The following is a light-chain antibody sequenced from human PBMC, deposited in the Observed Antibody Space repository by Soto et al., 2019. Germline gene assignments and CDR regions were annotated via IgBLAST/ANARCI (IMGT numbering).Light chain of an antibody. Sequence: DILLTQSPASLTSSPGDRVTICCRASQGVSDYLIWYQQRQGRAPKLLIYDASNLVSGIPSRFSGSGSGTNFTLTISSLQPEDFATYYCQQRYRTPRTFGQGTKLET. V-gene: IGKV1-39*01. J-gene: IGKJ2*02. CDR1: QGVSDY. CDR2: DAS. CDR3: QQRYRTPRT.